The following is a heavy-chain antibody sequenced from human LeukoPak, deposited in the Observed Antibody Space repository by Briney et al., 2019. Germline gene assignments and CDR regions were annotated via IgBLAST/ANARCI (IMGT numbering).Heavy chain of an antibody. CDR3: ARDLVDGVGAPGAY. D-gene: IGHD1-26*01. CDR2: IKTYNGNT. Sequence: ASVKVSCKASGYTFTNYGITWMRQAPGQGLEWMGWIKTYNGNTNYAQKLQGRVTITTDTSTRTDYMELRSLRSDDTAVFYCARDLVDGVGAPGAYWGQGALVTVSS. CDR1: GYTFTNYG. V-gene: IGHV1-18*01. J-gene: IGHJ4*02.